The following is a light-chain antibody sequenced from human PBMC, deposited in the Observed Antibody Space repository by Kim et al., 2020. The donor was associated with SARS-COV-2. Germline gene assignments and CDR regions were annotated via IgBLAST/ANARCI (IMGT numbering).Light chain of an antibody. CDR1: QSISSW. CDR2: DAS. CDR3: QQYNSYSPYT. V-gene: IGKV1-5*01. Sequence: DIQMTQSPSTLSACAGDRVTITCRASQSISSWLAWYQQKPGKAPKLLIYDASSLESGVPSRFSGSGSGADFTLTISSLQPDDFATYYCQQYNSYSPYTFGQGTKLEI. J-gene: IGKJ2*01.